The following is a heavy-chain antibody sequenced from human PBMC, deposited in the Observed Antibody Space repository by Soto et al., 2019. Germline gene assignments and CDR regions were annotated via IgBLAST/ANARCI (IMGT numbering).Heavy chain of an antibody. CDR1: GFTFSSYG. Sequence: GGSLRLSCAASGFTFSSYGMHWVRQAPGKGLEWVAVISYDGSNKYYADSVKGRSTISRDNSKNTLYLQMNSLRAEDTAVYYCAKDAYGSGSSYYPDAFDIWGQGTMVTVSS. D-gene: IGHD3-10*01. J-gene: IGHJ3*02. V-gene: IGHV3-30*18. CDR3: AKDAYGSGSSYYPDAFDI. CDR2: ISYDGSNK.